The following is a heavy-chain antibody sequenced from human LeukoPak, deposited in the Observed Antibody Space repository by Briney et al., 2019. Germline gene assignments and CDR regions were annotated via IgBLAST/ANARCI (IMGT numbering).Heavy chain of an antibody. V-gene: IGHV3-23*01. D-gene: IGHD3-3*01. CDR2: ISGSGGST. CDR1: GFTFSSYA. Sequence: GGSLRLSCAASGFTFSSYAMSWVRQAPGKGLECVSAISGSGGSTYYADSVKGRFTISRDNSKNTLYLQMNSLRAEDTAVYYCATSGTIFGVVIPYFDYWGQGTLVTVSS. J-gene: IGHJ4*02. CDR3: ATSGTIFGVVIPYFDY.